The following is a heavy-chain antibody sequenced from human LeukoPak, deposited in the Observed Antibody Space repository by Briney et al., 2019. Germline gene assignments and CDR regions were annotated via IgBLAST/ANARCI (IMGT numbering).Heavy chain of an antibody. J-gene: IGHJ2*01. CDR3: ARDSSHLYFDL. V-gene: IGHV4-59*11. D-gene: IGHD3-3*02. CDR1: GGSISTHY. Sequence: PSETLSLTCTVSGGSISTHYWSWIRQPPGKGLERIGYIYYNGGTNCNPSLKSRVTISVDTSKNRLSLKLSSVTTADTAVYYCARDSSHLYFDLWGRGTLVTVSS. CDR2: IYYNGGT.